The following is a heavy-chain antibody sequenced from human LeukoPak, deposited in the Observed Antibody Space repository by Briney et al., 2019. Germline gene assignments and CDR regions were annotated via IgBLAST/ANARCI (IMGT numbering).Heavy chain of an antibody. CDR2: IKEDGSEG. V-gene: IGHV3-7*01. CDR1: GFTFSSYW. J-gene: IGHJ4*02. Sequence: GGSLRLSCAASGFTFSSYWMSWVRQAPGKGLEWVANIKEDGSEGHYVDSVKGRFTISRDNAKNSLYLQMNSLRVEDTAVYYCVRDEPRYCSSTRCQGGWGQGTLVTVSS. D-gene: IGHD2-2*01. CDR3: VRDEPRYCSSTRCQGG.